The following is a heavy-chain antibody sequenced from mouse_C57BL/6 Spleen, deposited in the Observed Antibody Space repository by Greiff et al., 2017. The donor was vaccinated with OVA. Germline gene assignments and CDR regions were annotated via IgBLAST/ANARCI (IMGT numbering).Heavy chain of an antibody. CDR2: IYPGDGDT. CDR3: ARGEGLLRDWYCDV. D-gene: IGHD1-1*01. J-gene: IGHJ1*03. V-gene: IGHV1-80*01. CDR1: GYAFSSYW. Sequence: VQLQQSGAELVKPGASVKISCKASGYAFSSYWLNWVKQRPGKGLEWIGQIYPGDGDTNYNGKFKGKATLTADKSSSTAYMQLSSLTSEDSAVYFCARGEGLLRDWYCDVWGTGTTVTVSS.